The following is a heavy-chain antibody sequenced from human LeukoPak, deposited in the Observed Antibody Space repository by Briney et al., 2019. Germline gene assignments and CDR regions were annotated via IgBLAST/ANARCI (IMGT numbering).Heavy chain of an antibody. J-gene: IGHJ4*02. D-gene: IGHD6-19*01. CDR2: IIPIFGTA. V-gene: IGHV1-69*06. CDR1: GGTFSSYA. Sequence: SVKVSCKASGGTFSSYAISWVRQAPGQGLEWMGGIIPIFGTANYAQKFQGRVTITADKSTSTAYMELSSLRSDDTAVYYCARDPYSSGHFDYWGQGTLVTVSS. CDR3: ARDPYSSGHFDY.